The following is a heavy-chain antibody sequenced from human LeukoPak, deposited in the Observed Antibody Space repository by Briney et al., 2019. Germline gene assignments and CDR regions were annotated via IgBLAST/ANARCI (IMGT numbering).Heavy chain of an antibody. D-gene: IGHD2-2*02. J-gene: IGHJ4*02. CDR3: ARDLDCSSTSCYTFLDY. Sequence: ASVKVSCKASGYTFTGYYMHWVRQAPGQGLEWVGWINPNSGGTNYEQKFQGRVTMTRDTSISAAYMELSRLRSDDTAVYYCARDLDCSSTSCYTFLDYWGQGTLVTVSS. CDR1: GYTFTGYY. V-gene: IGHV1-2*02. CDR2: INPNSGGT.